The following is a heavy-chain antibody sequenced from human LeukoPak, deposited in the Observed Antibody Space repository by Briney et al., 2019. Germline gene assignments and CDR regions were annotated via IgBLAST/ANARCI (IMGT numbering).Heavy chain of an antibody. D-gene: IGHD2-2*02. V-gene: IGHV3-9*01. CDR2: ISWNSGSI. J-gene: IGHJ4*02. CDR3: AKDYRRYCSSTSCYIFSY. Sequence: GRSLRLSCAASGFTFDDYAMHWVRQAPGKGLEWVSGISWNSGSIGYADSVKGRFTISRDNAKNSLYLQMNSLRAEDTVLYYRAKDYRRYCSSTSCYIFSYWGQGTLVTVSS. CDR1: GFTFDDYA.